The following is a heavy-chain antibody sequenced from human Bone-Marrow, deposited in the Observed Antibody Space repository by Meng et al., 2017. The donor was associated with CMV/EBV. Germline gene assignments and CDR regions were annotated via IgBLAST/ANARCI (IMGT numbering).Heavy chain of an antibody. CDR3: ARVQAIVGAAPSLGY. J-gene: IGHJ4*02. D-gene: IGHD1-26*01. CDR2: INPNSAGT. CDR1: GYSFTGYY. V-gene: IGHV1-2*02. Sequence: ASVKVSCKTSGYSFTGYYIHWVRQAPGQGLEWMGWINPNSAGTNYAQKFQGRVTMTRDTSIRTAYMELIRLTSDDTAVYYCARVQAIVGAAPSLGYWGQGTLVTVSS.